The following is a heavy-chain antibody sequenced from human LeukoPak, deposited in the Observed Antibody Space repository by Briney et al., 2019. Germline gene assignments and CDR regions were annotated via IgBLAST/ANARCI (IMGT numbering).Heavy chain of an antibody. V-gene: IGHV3-30-3*01. CDR1: EFTFSSYA. D-gene: IGHD6-13*01. CDR2: ISDVGNNK. CDR3: ARDLYNSSWTRLWSYYGMDV. Sequence: GGSLRLSCAASEFTFSSYAMHWVRQAPGKGLEWVAVISDVGNNKYYADSVKGRFTISRDNSMNTLYLQMNSLRAEDTAVYYCARDLYNSSWTRLWSYYGMDVWGQGTTVIVSS. J-gene: IGHJ6*02.